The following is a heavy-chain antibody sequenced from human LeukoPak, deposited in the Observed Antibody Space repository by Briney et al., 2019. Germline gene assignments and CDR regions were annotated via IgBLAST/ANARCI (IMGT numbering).Heavy chain of an antibody. Sequence: QPGRSLRLSCEASGFTFSSYGIHWVRQAPGKGLEWVAAISNDGNNEYYADSVKGRFTISRDNSKNTLYLQMNSLRAEDTAVYYCAKEIYYGSGSYPDYWGQGTLVIVSS. D-gene: IGHD3-10*01. J-gene: IGHJ4*02. CDR1: GFTFSSYG. CDR2: ISNDGNNE. CDR3: AKEIYYGSGSYPDY. V-gene: IGHV3-30*18.